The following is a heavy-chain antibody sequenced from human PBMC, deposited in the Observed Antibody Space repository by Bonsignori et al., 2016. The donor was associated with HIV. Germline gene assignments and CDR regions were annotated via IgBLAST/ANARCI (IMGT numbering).Heavy chain of an antibody. Sequence: VRQMPGKGPEWMGLIYPGNSDAMYSPSFQGHVTISADRSISTAYLQWYRLEASDTAIYYCARRRVAVAGVDLYFFDHWGQGALVTVSS. J-gene: IGHJ4*02. V-gene: IGHV5-51*01. CDR3: ARRRVAVAGVDLYFFDH. CDR2: IYPGNSDA. D-gene: IGHD6-19*01.